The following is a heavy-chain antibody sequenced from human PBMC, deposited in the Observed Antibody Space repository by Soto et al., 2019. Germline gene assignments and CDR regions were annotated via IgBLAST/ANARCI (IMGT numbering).Heavy chain of an antibody. Sequence: SETLSLTCTVSGGSISSSSYYWGWIRQPPGKGLEWIGSIYYSGSTYYNPSLKSRVTISVDTSKNQFSLKLSSVTAADTAVYYCARHAPRTTYCTNGVCYPPDPDYYYYYMDVWGKGTTVTVSS. D-gene: IGHD2-8*01. CDR1: GGSISSSSYY. CDR3: ARHAPRTTYCTNGVCYPPDPDYYYYYMDV. CDR2: IYYSGST. V-gene: IGHV4-39*01. J-gene: IGHJ6*03.